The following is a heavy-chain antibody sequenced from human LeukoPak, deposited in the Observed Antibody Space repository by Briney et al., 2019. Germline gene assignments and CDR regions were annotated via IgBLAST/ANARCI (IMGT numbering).Heavy chain of an antibody. D-gene: IGHD6-13*01. CDR2: IYYSGST. CDR1: GGSISSYY. Sequence: SETLSLTCTVPGGSISSYYWSWIRQPPGKGLEWIGYIYYSGSTNYNPSLKSRVTISVDTSKNQFSLKLSSVTAADTAVYYCARVSSSSSWYPLFDYWGQGTQVTVSS. V-gene: IGHV4-59*01. J-gene: IGHJ4*02. CDR3: ARVSSSSSWYPLFDY.